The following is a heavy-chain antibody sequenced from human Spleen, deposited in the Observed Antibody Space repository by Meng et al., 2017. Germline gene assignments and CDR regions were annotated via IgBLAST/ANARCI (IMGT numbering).Heavy chain of an antibody. Sequence: GESLKISCKGSGYNFNSYWITWVRQMPGKGLEWMGIIHPSDSDTRYSPSFQGQVTISADKSITTAYLQWSSPKVSDTAIYYCARHPSDYGGNALYLDFWGQGTPVTVSS. D-gene: IGHD4-23*01. CDR2: IHPSDSDT. CDR1: GYNFNSYW. J-gene: IGHJ4*02. V-gene: IGHV5-51*01. CDR3: ARHPSDYGGNALYLDF.